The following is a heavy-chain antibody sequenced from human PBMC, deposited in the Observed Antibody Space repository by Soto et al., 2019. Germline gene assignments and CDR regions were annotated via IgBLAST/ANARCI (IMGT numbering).Heavy chain of an antibody. J-gene: IGHJ6*02. CDR3: VRDYVMDV. Sequence: PGGSLRLSCAASGFTFSGDAMNWVRQAPGKGPEWVSSISTTSTYIYYADSVKGRFTISRDNANNSLHLQMNSLRAEDTAVYYCVRDYVMDVWGQGTTVTVSS. D-gene: IGHD3-10*02. V-gene: IGHV3-21*01. CDR2: ISTTSTYI. CDR1: GFTFSGDA.